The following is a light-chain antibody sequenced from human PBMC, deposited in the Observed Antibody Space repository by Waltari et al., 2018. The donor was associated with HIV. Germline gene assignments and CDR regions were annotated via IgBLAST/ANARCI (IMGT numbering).Light chain of an antibody. J-gene: IGLJ3*02. Sequence: QSDLTQPASVSGSPGQSVPISCTGTAAAIGGSNSFSCYQHNPGQHPKLIIFHVSNRPTGISSRFSGSKSGNTASLTISGLQTEDEADFYCSSYMDYGTLVFGGGTKLTVL. CDR3: SSYMDYGTLV. V-gene: IGLV2-14*03. CDR2: HVS. CDR1: AAAIGGSNS.